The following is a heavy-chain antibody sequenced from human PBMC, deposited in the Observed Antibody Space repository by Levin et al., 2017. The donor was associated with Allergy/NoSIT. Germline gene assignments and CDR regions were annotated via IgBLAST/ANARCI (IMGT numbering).Heavy chain of an antibody. CDR2: IHSDTTIT. J-gene: IGHJ4*02. D-gene: IGHD2-2*01. V-gene: IGHV3-74*01. Sequence: LSLTCAASGFTFSPYYMHWVRQAPGKGLAWVSNIHSDTTITNYAHSVKGRFTISRDNAKNTLYLQMNSLRAEDTAVYYCVRGGCSSTSCLDYWGQGTLVTVSS. CDR3: VRGGCSSTSCLDY. CDR1: GFTFSPYY.